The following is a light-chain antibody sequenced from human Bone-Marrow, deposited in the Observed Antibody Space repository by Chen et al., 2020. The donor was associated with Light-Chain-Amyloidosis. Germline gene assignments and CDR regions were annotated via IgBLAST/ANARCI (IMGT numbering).Light chain of an antibody. J-gene: IGKJ1*01. Sequence: EIVLTQSPATLSLSPGERAPLSCRASQSVNSYLAWYQQKPGQPPRLLIYDASNRATDIPARFSGRGSGTDFTLTISGLEPDDFAVYYCQQRGNWPWTFGQGTKVEIK. CDR2: DAS. CDR3: QQRGNWPWT. V-gene: IGKV3-11*01. CDR1: QSVNSY.